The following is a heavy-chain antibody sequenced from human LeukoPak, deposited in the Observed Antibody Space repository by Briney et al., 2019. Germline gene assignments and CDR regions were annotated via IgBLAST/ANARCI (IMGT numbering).Heavy chain of an antibody. J-gene: IGHJ4*02. CDR3: AVIAVAGTEVDY. V-gene: IGHV1-69*01. D-gene: IGHD6-19*01. CDR2: IIPIFGTA. CDR1: GGTFSSYA. Sequence: SVKVSCKASGGTFSSYAISWVRQAPGQGLEWMGGIIPIFGTANYAQKFQGRVTITADESTSTAYMELSSLRSDDTAVYYCAVIAVAGTEVDYWGQGTLVTVSS.